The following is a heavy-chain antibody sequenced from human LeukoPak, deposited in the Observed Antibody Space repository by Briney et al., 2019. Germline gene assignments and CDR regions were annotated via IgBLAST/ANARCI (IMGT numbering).Heavy chain of an antibody. V-gene: IGHV4-59*01. CDR3: ARAGPGYSYRYTPFSLDS. J-gene: IGHJ4*02. D-gene: IGHD5-18*01. Sequence: SETLSLTCSVSGGSITNYYWGWIRQPPGKGLEWIGFIFYSGDTNYNPSLKSRVTISVDTSKNQFSLKLSSVTAADTAVYYCARAGPGYSYRYTPFSLDSWGQGTLVTVSS. CDR2: IFYSGDT. CDR1: GGSITNYY.